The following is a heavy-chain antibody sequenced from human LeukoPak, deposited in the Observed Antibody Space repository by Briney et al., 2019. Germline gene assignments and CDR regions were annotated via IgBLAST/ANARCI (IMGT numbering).Heavy chain of an antibody. V-gene: IGHV1-24*01. Sequence: APVKVSCKVSGYTLTELSMHWVRQAPGKGLEWMGGFDPEDGETIYAQKFQGRVTMTEDTSTDTAYMELSSLRSEDTAVYYCATDTRGLEWFDRRVDFQHWGQGTLVTVSS. D-gene: IGHD3-3*01. CDR1: GYTLTELS. J-gene: IGHJ1*01. CDR2: FDPEDGET. CDR3: ATDTRGLEWFDRRVDFQH.